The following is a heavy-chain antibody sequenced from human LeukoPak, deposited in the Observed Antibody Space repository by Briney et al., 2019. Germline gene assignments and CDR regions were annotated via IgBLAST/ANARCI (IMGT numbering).Heavy chain of an antibody. D-gene: IGHD3-22*01. Sequence: SETLSLTCTISDDSISNNRYFWAWIRQPPGKGLEWLGEINHSGSTNYNPSLKSRVTISVDTSKNQFSLKLSSVTAADTAVYFCARGPYSYDSSGAFDIWGQGTMVTVSS. V-gene: IGHV4-39*07. J-gene: IGHJ3*02. CDR1: DDSISNNRYF. CDR2: INHSGST. CDR3: ARGPYSYDSSGAFDI.